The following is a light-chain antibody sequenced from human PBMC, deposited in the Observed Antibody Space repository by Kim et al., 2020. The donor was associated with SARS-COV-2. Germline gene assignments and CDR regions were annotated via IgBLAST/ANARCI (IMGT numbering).Light chain of an antibody. CDR1: QGISSY. CDR2: AAS. J-gene: IGKJ4*01. CDR3: QRSYSTLL. V-gene: IGKV1-39*01. Sequence: SASVGGRVTLTRRASQGISSYLNWFQQTPGKAPKLLFYAASSLQSGVPSRCSGSGAGTDFPLTISSLHPEDGASYYWQRSYSTLLFGGGTKVDIK.